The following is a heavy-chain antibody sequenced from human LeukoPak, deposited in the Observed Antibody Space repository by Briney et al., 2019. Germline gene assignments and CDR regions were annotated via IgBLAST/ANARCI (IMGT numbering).Heavy chain of an antibody. Sequence: SETLSLTCTVSGGSISSYYWNWIRQPPGKGLEWIGYIYYSGSTNYNPSLKSRVTISVDTSKNQFSLKLSSVTAADTAVYYCAIPQGSGEIDGSSWAFDIWGQGTMVTVSS. CDR1: GGSISSYY. CDR3: AIPQGSGEIDGSSWAFDI. J-gene: IGHJ3*02. D-gene: IGHD6-13*01. V-gene: IGHV4-59*12. CDR2: IYYSGST.